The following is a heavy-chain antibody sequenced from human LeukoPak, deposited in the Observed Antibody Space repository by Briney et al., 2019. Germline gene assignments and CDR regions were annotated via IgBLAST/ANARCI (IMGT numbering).Heavy chain of an antibody. CDR3: ARASTMVPGAFDI. D-gene: IGHD4/OR15-4a*01. CDR1: GGSFSDYY. Sequence: SETLSLTCAVYGGSFSDYYWSWIRQPPGKGLEWIGEINYSGSTNYNPSLKSRVTISVDTSKNQFSLKLSSVTAADTAVYYCARASTMVPGAFDIWGQGTMVTVSS. J-gene: IGHJ3*02. V-gene: IGHV4-34*01. CDR2: INYSGST.